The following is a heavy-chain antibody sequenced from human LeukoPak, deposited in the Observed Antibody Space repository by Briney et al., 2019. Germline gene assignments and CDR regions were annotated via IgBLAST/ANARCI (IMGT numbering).Heavy chain of an antibody. J-gene: IGHJ4*02. CDR3: ARTIEMATISYFDY. Sequence: GGSLRLSCAASGFTFSSYETNWVRQAPGKGLEWVSYISSSDSTIYYADSVKGRFTISRDNAKNSLYLQMNSLRAGDTAVYYCARTIEMATISYFDYWGQGTLVTASS. D-gene: IGHD5-24*01. V-gene: IGHV3-48*03. CDR1: GFTFSSYE. CDR2: ISSSDSTI.